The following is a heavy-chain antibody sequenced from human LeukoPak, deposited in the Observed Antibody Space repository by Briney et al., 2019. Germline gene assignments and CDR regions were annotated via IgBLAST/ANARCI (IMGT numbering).Heavy chain of an antibody. V-gene: IGHV3-33*01. CDR3: ARDQSPKWGSGERYFDY. CDR2: MKYDGSDI. CDR1: GFNFNTYG. D-gene: IGHD7-27*01. J-gene: IGHJ4*02. Sequence: GGSLRLSCAASGFNFNTYGVHWVRQAPGKGLEWVAVMKYDGSDIYYADSVKGRFTISRDNSKTMVYLQMNSLRVEDTAVYYCARDQSPKWGSGERYFDYWGQGTLVTVSS.